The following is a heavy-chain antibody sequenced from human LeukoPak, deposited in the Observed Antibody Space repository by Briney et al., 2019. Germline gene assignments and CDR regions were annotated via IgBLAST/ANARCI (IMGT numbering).Heavy chain of an antibody. CDR2: IYYSGST. CDR1: GGSISSSSYY. J-gene: IGHJ4*02. D-gene: IGHD6-13*01. Sequence: PSETLSLTCTVSGGSISSSSYYWGWIRQPPGKGLEWIGSIYYSGSTYYNPSLKSRVTISVDTSKNQYSLKLSSVTAADTAVYYCASWMYSGSSDYWGQGTLVTVSS. V-gene: IGHV4-39*01. CDR3: ASWMYSGSSDY.